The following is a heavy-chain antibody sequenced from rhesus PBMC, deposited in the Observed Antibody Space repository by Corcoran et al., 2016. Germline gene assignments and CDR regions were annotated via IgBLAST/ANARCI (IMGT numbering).Heavy chain of an antibody. V-gene: IGHV4-165*01. Sequence: QVQLQESGPGLVKPSETLSLTCAVSGGSFGGHYWGWIRQPPGKGLEWIGSISVSKGGTDYNPSLQSRGTISTDTSKIQFSLRRSSVTAADTAVYYCATSSSTFVGLGSYWGQGVLVTVSS. J-gene: IGHJ4*01. CDR1: GGSFGGHY. CDR3: ATSSSTFVGLGSY. D-gene: IGHD2-15*01. CDR2: ISVSKGGT.